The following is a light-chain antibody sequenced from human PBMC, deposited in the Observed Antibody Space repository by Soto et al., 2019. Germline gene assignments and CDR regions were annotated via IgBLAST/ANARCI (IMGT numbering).Light chain of an antibody. J-gene: IGKJ4*01. Sequence: EIVVTQSPATVSLSPGERATLSCRASQRISSYLAWYQQKPGQAPRLLIYDASNRATGIPARFSGSGSGTDFTLTISSLEPEDFAVYYCQQRSTWPLTFGGGTKVEIK. CDR2: DAS. CDR3: QQRSTWPLT. V-gene: IGKV3-11*01. CDR1: QRISSY.